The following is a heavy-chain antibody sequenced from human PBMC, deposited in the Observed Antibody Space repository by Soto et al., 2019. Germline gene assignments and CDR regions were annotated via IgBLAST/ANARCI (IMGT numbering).Heavy chain of an antibody. CDR3: ARGRYYGSGSYYKGRNWFDP. CDR2: ISAYNGNT. V-gene: IGHV1-18*01. J-gene: IGHJ5*02. Sequence: QVQLVQSGAEVKKPGASVKVSYKASGYTFTSYGISWVRQAPGQGLEWMGWISAYNGNTNYAQKLQGRVTMTTDTSTSTAYMELRSLRSDDTAVYYCARGRYYGSGSYYKGRNWFDPWGHGTLVTVSS. CDR1: GYTFTSYG. D-gene: IGHD3-10*01.